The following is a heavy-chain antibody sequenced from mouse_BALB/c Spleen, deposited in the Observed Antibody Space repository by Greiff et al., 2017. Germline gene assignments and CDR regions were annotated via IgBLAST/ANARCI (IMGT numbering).Heavy chain of an antibody. V-gene: IGHV1-87*01. J-gene: IGHJ3*01. CDR3: ARVGSGPAWFAY. CDR1: GYTFTSYW. Sequence: QVQLKESGAELARPGASVKLSCKASGYTFTSYWMQWVKQRPGQGLEWIGAIYPGDGDTRYTQKFKGKATLTADKSSSTAYMQLSSLASEDSAVYYCARVGSGPAWFAYWGQGTLVTVSA. D-gene: IGHD3-1*01. CDR2: IYPGDGDT.